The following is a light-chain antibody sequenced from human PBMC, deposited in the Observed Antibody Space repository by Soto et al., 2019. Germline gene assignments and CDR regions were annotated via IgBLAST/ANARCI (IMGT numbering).Light chain of an antibody. J-gene: IGKJ5*01. CDR2: DAS. V-gene: IGKV3-11*01. CDR1: QSVSSY. CDR3: QQRSNWPIT. Sequence: ESVLTQSPATLSVSPGQRATLSCRASQSVSSYLAWYQQKPGQAPSLLIYDASSRPTGIPARFSGSGAGTDCTLTISSLETEDFAVYYCQQRSNWPITCGQGTRLEIK.